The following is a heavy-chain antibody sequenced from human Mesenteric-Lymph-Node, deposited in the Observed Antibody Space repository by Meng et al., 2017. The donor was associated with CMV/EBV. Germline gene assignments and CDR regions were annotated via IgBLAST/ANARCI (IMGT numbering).Heavy chain of an antibody. D-gene: IGHD3-9*01. J-gene: IGHJ3*02. CDR2: INTNTGNP. CDR3: ARLNYDILTGYYQGYDAFDI. Sequence: TSYAMNWVRQAPGQGLEWMGWINTNTGNPTYAQGFTGRFVFSLDTSVSTAYLQISSLKAEDTAVYYCARLNYDILTGYYQGYDAFDIWGQGTMVTVSS. V-gene: IGHV7-4-1*02. CDR1: TSYA.